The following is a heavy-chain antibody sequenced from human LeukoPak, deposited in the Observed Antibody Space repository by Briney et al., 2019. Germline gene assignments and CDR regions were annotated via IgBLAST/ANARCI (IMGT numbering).Heavy chain of an antibody. CDR2: MKQDGSEQ. CDR3: ARDTDGPDY. D-gene: IGHD4-17*01. Sequence: GRSLRLSCAASGFTFSSHWMSWVRQAPGKGLEWVANMKQDGSEQYYADSVKGRFTISRDNAQNSLYLQMNSLRVEDTAVYYCARDTDGPDYWGQGTLVTVSS. CDR1: GFTFSSHW. V-gene: IGHV3-7*01. J-gene: IGHJ4*02.